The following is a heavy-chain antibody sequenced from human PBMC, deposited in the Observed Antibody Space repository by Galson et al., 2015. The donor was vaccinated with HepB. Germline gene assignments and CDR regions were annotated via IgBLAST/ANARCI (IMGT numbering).Heavy chain of an antibody. CDR2: ISGSGGST. D-gene: IGHD2-2*01. J-gene: IGHJ4*02. CDR1: GFTFSNYA. CDR3: ASLRGDIVVVPAVLYVSY. Sequence: SLRLSCAASGFTFSNYAMNWARQAPGKGLEWVSTISGSGGSTYYGDSLKGRFTISRDNSRTTLYLQMNRLRAEDTAVYYCASLRGDIVVVPAVLYVSYWGQATLVTVSS. V-gene: IGHV3-23*01.